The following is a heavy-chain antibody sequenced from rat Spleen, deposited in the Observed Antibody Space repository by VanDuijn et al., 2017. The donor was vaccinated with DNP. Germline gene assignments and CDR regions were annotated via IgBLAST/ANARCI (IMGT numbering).Heavy chain of an antibody. CDR2: ISYDGGNT. CDR1: GFTFSDYY. V-gene: IGHV5-22*01. J-gene: IGHJ2*01. D-gene: IGHD4-6*01. CDR3: ARHVLPLRIWDY. Sequence: EVQLVESGGGLVQPGRSLKLSCAASGFTFSDYYMAWVRQAPTKGLEWVAYISYDGGNTNYGDSVKGRFTISRDNAKSTLYLQMNSLRSEDTATYYCARHVLPLRIWDYWGQGVMVTVSS.